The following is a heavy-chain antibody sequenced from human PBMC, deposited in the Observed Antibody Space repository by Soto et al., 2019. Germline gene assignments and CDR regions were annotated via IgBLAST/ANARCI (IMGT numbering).Heavy chain of an antibody. CDR2: IVVGSGNT. J-gene: IGHJ6*02. Sequence: SVKVSWKASGFTFTSSAVQWVRQARGQRLDWIGWIVVGSGNTNYAQKFQERVTITRDMSKSTAYMELSSLRSEDTAVYYCAAGRNDFWSGTRYYYGLDVWGQGTTVTVSS. CDR3: AAGRNDFWSGTRYYYGLDV. CDR1: GFTFTSSA. V-gene: IGHV1-58*01. D-gene: IGHD3-3*01.